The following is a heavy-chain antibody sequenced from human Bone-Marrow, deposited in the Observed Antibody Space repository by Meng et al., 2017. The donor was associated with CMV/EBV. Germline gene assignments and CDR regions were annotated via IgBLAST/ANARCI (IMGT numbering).Heavy chain of an antibody. CDR2: IRSKAYGGTT. D-gene: IGHD6-6*01. CDR3: TRGHSSSSIYFDY. V-gene: IGHV3-49*04. Sequence: GESLKISCAASGFTFSSYAMSWVRQAPGKELEWVGFIRSKAYGGTTEYAASVKGRFTISRDDSKSIAYLQMNSLKTEDTAVYYCTRGHSSSSIYFDYWGQGTLVTVPS. CDR1: GFTFSSYA. J-gene: IGHJ4*02.